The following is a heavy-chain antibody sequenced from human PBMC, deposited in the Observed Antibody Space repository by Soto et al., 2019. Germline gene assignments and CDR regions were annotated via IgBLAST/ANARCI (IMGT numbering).Heavy chain of an antibody. CDR1: GFTFSGYW. CDR2: IKGDGSDK. Sequence: EVQLVESGGGLVQPGGSLRLSCAGAGFTFSGYWMSWVRQAPGKGLEWVANIKGDGSDKYYMDSVKGRFTISRDNAKNSLYLQMDSLRAEDTAVYYGAREGRGYCASTSCPGIWGQGTLVTVSS. J-gene: IGHJ4*02. V-gene: IGHV3-7*01. CDR3: AREGRGYCASTSCPGI. D-gene: IGHD2-2*01.